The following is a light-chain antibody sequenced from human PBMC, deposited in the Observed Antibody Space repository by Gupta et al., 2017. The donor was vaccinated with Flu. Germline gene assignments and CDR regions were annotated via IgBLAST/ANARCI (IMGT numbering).Light chain of an antibody. CDR3: QQYDSSPLT. J-gene: IGKJ3*01. V-gene: IGKV3-20*01. Sequence: VLTQSPATLSLSPGERATLSCRASQSLSSSYFAWYQQKPGQAPRLLIYGGSSRATGTPDRFSGSGSGTDFTLTISRLEPEDFAVYYCQQYDSSPLTFGPGTKVDV. CDR1: QSLSSSY. CDR2: GGS.